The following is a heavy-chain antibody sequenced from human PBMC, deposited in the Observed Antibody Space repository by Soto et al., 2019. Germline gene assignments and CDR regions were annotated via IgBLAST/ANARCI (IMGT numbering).Heavy chain of an antibody. CDR2: INHSGST. D-gene: IGHD3-22*01. J-gene: IGHJ4*02. V-gene: IGHV4-34*01. CDR1: GGSFSGYY. Sequence: PSETLSLTCAVYGGSFSGYYWSWIRQPPGKGLEWIGEINHSGSTNYNPSLKSRVTISVDTSKNQFSLKLSSVTAADTAVYYCARVNIINMIVVGLDSWGQGTLVTVSS. CDR3: ARVNIINMIVVGLDS.